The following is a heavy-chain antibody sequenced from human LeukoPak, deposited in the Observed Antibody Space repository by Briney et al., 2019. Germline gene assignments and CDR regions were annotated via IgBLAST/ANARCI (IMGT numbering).Heavy chain of an antibody. D-gene: IGHD2-2*01. CDR1: GGSFSGYY. V-gene: IGHV4-34*01. J-gene: IGHJ6*02. Sequence: SETLSLTCAVYGGSFSGYYWSWIRQPPGKGLEWIGEINHSGSTNYNPSLKSRVTISVDTSKNQFSLKLSSVTAADTAVYYCARVINCSSTSCYPNYGVDVWGQGTTVTVSS. CDR3: ARVINCSSTSCYPNYGVDV. CDR2: INHSGST.